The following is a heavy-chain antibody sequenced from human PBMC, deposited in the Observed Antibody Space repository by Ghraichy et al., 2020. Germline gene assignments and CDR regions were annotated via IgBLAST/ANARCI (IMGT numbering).Heavy chain of an antibody. CDR2: IYYSGST. V-gene: IGHV4-59*08. Sequence: ESLNISCTVSGGSISSYYWSWIRQPPGKGLEWIGYIYYSGSTNYNPSLKSRVTISVDTSKNQFSLKLSSVTAADTAVYYCARHIRWEYYDILTGWAEHAFDIWGQGTMVTVSS. CDR1: GGSISSYY. CDR3: ARHIRWEYYDILTGWAEHAFDI. J-gene: IGHJ3*02. D-gene: IGHD3-9*01.